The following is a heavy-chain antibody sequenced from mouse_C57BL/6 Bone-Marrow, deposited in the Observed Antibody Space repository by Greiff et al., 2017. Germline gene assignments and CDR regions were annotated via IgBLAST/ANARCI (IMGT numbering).Heavy chain of an antibody. J-gene: IGHJ4*01. CDR3: ARTGTEGYYYAMDY. Sequence: EVKLQESGGGLVKPGGSLKLSCAASGFTFSDYGMHWVRQAPEKGLEWVAYISSGSSTIYYADTVKGRFTISRDNAKNTLFLQMTSLRSEDTAMYYCARTGTEGYYYAMDYWGQGTSVTVSS. V-gene: IGHV5-17*01. D-gene: IGHD4-1*01. CDR2: ISSGSSTI. CDR1: GFTFSDYG.